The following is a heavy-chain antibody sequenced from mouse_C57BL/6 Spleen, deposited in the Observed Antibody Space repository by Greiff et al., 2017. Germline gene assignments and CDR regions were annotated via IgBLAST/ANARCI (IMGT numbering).Heavy chain of an antibody. CDR1: GYTFTSYW. J-gene: IGHJ2*01. V-gene: IGHV1-69*01. CDR2: IDPSDSYT. CDR3: AREDYGSSSYYFDY. Sequence: QVQLKQPGAELVMPGASVKLSCKASGYTFTSYWMHWVKQRPGQVLEWIGEIDPSDSYTNYNQKFKGKSTLTVDKSSSTAYMQLSSLTSEDSAVYYCAREDYGSSSYYFDYWGQGTTLTVSS. D-gene: IGHD1-1*01.